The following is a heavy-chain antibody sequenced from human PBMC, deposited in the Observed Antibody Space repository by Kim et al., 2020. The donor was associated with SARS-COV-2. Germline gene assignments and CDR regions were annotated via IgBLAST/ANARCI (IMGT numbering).Heavy chain of an antibody. CDR2: IYYSGST. V-gene: IGHV4-59*01. CDR1: GGSISSYY. CDR3: ARQTKYYDILTGLYYYYGMDV. D-gene: IGHD3-9*01. J-gene: IGHJ6*02. Sequence: SETLSLTCTVSGGSISSYYWSWIRQPPGKGLEWIGYIYYSGSTNYNPSLKSRVTISVDTSKNQFSLKLSSVTAADTAVYYCARQTKYYDILTGLYYYYGMDVWGQGTTVTVSS.